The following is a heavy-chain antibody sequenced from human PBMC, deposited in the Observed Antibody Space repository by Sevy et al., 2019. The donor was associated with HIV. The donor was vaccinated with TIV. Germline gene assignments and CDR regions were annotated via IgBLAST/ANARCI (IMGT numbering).Heavy chain of an antibody. Sequence: GGSLRLSCAASGFTFSAYYTTWVRQAPGKGLEWVSYISGAGTYTNYVESVKGRFTISRDNSKNSLYLQMNSLIAEDTSVYFSGRSRSNYDDYYFDDWGQGILVTVSS. CDR3: GRSRSNYDDYYFDD. CDR2: ISGAGTYT. V-gene: IGHV3-11*06. CDR1: GFTFSAYY. D-gene: IGHD4-17*01. J-gene: IGHJ4*02.